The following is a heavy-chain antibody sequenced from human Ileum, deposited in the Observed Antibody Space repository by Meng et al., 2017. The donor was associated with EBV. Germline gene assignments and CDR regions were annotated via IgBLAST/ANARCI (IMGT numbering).Heavy chain of an antibody. CDR3: ARVMRRVNYNSGWYAKF. V-gene: IGHV4-34*01. CDR1: GGSFSGYY. CDR2: SNYAGST. D-gene: IGHD6-19*01. J-gene: IGHJ4*02. Sequence: VHLQQGGAGLVKSSKTLSLTCAVYGGSFSGYYWTWIRQAPGRGLEWIGESNYAGSTNYNPSLKSRVTISVDTSKKQFSLNLTSVTAADTAVYYCARVMRRVNYNSGWYAKFWGQGNLVTVSS.